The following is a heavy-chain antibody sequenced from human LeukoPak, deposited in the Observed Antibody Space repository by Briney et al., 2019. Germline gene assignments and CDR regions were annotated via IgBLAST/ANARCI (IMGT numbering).Heavy chain of an antibody. V-gene: IGHV4-39*02. Sequence: SETLSLTCTVSGGSISSSSYYWGWIRQPPGKGLEWIGSIYYSGSTYYNPSLKSRVTISVDTSKNQFSLKLSSVTAADTAVYYCARDPSYHGGYFDYWGQGTLVTVFS. D-gene: IGHD2-2*01. CDR1: GGSISSSSYY. J-gene: IGHJ4*02. CDR2: IYYSGST. CDR3: ARDPSYHGGYFDY.